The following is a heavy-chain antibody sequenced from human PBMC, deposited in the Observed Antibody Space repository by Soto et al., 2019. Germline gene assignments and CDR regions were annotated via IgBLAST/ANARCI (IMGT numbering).Heavy chain of an antibody. V-gene: IGHV3-23*01. CDR2: ISGSGGST. CDR1: GFTFSSYA. D-gene: IGHD2-15*01. Sequence: PGWSLRLSCAASGFTFSSYAMSWVRQAPGKGLEWVSAISGSGGSTYYADSVKGRFTISRDNSKNTLYLQMNSLRAEDTAVYYCAKRKAATTYYYYYYMNVWGKGTTVTVSS. CDR3: AKRKAATTYYYYYYMNV. J-gene: IGHJ6*03.